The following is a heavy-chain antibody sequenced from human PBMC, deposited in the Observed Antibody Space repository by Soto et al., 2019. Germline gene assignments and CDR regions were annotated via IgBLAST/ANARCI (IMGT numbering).Heavy chain of an antibody. CDR3: AKDFNWVVPAATDY. CDR1: GFTFTSYA. Sequence: EVQLLESGGGLVQPGGSLRLSCAASGFTFTSYAMSWVRQAPGKGLEWVSAISGSGGSTYYADSVKGRFTISRDNSKNTLYLQMNSLRAEHTAVYYCAKDFNWVVPAATDYWGHGTLVTVSS. CDR2: ISGSGGST. D-gene: IGHD2-2*01. V-gene: IGHV3-23*01. J-gene: IGHJ4*01.